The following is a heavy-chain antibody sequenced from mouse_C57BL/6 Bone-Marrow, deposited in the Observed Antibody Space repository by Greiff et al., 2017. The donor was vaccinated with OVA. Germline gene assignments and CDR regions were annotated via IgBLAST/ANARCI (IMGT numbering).Heavy chain of an antibody. CDR3: AREYYYGSSFYWYFDV. Sequence: EVKVEESGGGLVQPGGSLSLSCAASGFTFTDYYMSWVRQPPGKALEWLGFIRNKANGYTTEYSASVKGRFTISRDNSQSILYLQMNALRAEDSATYYCAREYYYGSSFYWYFDVWGTGTTVTVSS. J-gene: IGHJ1*03. CDR2: IRNKANGYTT. V-gene: IGHV7-3*01. D-gene: IGHD1-1*01. CDR1: GFTFTDYY.